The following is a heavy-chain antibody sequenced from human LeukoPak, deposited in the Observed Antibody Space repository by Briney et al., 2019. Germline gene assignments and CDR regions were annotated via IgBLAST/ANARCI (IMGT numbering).Heavy chain of an antibody. CDR3: ARETGYSSSRFDY. V-gene: IGHV4-61*02. D-gene: IGHD6-13*01. CDR2: IYTSGST. Sequence: PSETLSLTCTVSGGSISSGSYYWSWIRQPAGKGLEWIGRIYTSGSTNYNPSLKSRVTISVDTSKNQFSLKLSSVTAADTAVYYCARETGYSSSRFDYWGQGTLVTASS. J-gene: IGHJ4*02. CDR1: GGSISSGSYY.